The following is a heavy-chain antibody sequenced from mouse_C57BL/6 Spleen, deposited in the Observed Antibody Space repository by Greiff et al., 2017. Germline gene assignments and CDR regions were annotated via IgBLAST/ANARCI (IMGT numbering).Heavy chain of an antibody. Sequence: VQLQQSGAELVRPGSSVKLSCKASGYTFTSYWMHWVKQRPIQGLEWIGNIDPSDSETHYNQKFKDKATLTVDKSSSTAYMQLSSLTSEDSAVYYCARGGSSYYAMDYWGQGTSVTVSS. CDR2: IDPSDSET. CDR3: ARGGSSYYAMDY. V-gene: IGHV1-52*01. J-gene: IGHJ4*01. D-gene: IGHD1-1*01. CDR1: GYTFTSYW.